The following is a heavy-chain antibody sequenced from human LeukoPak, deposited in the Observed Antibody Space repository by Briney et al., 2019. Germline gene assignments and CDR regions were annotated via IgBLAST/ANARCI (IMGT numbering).Heavy chain of an antibody. Sequence: ASVKVSCKASGYTFTSYDINWVRQAPGQGLEWMGWISAYNGNTNYAQKLQGRVSMTTDTSTSTAYMEVRSLRSDDTAVYYCARGLAAAGTGDAFDIWGQGTMVTVSS. CDR2: ISAYNGNT. J-gene: IGHJ3*02. CDR1: GYTFTSYD. D-gene: IGHD6-13*01. CDR3: ARGLAAAGTGDAFDI. V-gene: IGHV1-18*01.